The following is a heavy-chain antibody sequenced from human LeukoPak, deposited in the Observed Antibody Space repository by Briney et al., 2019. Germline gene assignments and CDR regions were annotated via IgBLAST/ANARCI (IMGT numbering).Heavy chain of an antibody. V-gene: IGHV4-30-2*01. CDR1: TGSITSGGYS. CDR3: ARDDGDYAYYFDS. D-gene: IGHD4-17*01. Sequence: SETLSLTCTVSTGSITSGGYSWNWIRQAPGKGLEWIGYIHHNGNTYSNPSLKSRVTMSLDTSKNQFSLKLSSVTAADTVIYYCARDDGDYAYYFDSWGQGALVTVSS. J-gene: IGHJ4*02. CDR2: IHHNGNT.